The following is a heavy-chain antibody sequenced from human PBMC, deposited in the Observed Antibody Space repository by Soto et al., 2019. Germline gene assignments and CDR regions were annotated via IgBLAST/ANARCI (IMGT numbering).Heavy chain of an antibody. Sequence: PSETLSLTCAVYGGSFSGYYWSWIRQPPGKGLEWIGEINHSGSTNYNPSLKSRVTISVDTSKNQFSLKLSSVTAADTAVYYCARGRRWSHFDYWGQGTLVTVS. CDR1: GGSFSGYY. J-gene: IGHJ4*02. D-gene: IGHD2-15*01. V-gene: IGHV4-34*01. CDR2: INHSGST. CDR3: ARGRRWSHFDY.